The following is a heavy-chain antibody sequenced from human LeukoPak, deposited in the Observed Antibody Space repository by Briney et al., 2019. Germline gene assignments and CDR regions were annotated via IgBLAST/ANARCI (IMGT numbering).Heavy chain of an antibody. CDR3: AKFFVEHVVVT. CDR2: ISYDGDDI. Sequence: GKSLRLSCAASGFTFSRYGMHWVRQAPGKGLEWVAVISYDGDDIYYADSVKGRFTISRDNSKSTLYLQMNSLRAEDTAVYYCAKFFVEHVVVTWGQGTLVTVSS. CDR1: GFTFSRYG. V-gene: IGHV3-30*18. J-gene: IGHJ5*02. D-gene: IGHD2-15*01.